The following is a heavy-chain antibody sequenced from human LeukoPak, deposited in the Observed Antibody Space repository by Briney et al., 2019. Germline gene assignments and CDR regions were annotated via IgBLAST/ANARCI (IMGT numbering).Heavy chain of an antibody. J-gene: IGHJ5*02. CDR3: ARGPKPPGNYYDSSEEFDP. CDR1: GYTFTSYG. Sequence: ASVKVSCKASGYTFTSYGISWVRQAPGQGLEWMGWISAYNGNTNYAQKLQGRVTMTTDTSTSTAYMELRSLRSDDTAVYYCARGPKPPGNYYDSSEEFDPWGQGTLVTVSS. CDR2: ISAYNGNT. V-gene: IGHV1-18*01. D-gene: IGHD3-22*01.